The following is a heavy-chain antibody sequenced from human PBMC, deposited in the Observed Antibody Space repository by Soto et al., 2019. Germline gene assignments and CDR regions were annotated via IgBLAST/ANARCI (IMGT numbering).Heavy chain of an antibody. J-gene: IGHJ4*02. D-gene: IGHD6-19*01. CDR2: IKQDGSEK. CDR3: ARVSAVAGTFDY. Sequence: GGSLRLSCAASGFTFSSYWMSWVRQAPWKGLEWVANIKQDGSEKYYVDSVKGRFTISRDHAKNSLYLQMNSLRAGDTAVYYYARVSAVAGTFDYWAQGTMVTVSS. V-gene: IGHV3-7*01. CDR1: GFTFSSYW.